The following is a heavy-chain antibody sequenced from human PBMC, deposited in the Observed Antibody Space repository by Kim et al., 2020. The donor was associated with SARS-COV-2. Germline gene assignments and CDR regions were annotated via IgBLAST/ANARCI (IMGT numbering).Heavy chain of an antibody. CDR2: ISSSSSYI. J-gene: IGHJ5*02. Sequence: GGSLRLSCAASGFTFSSYSMNWVRQAPGKGLEWVSSISSSSSYIYYADSVKGRFTISRDNAKNSLYLQMNSMRAEDTAVYYCARGSVVVTATVSNWFDPWGQGTLVTVSS. CDR1: GFTFSSYS. V-gene: IGHV3-21*01. D-gene: IGHD2-21*02. CDR3: ARGSVVVTATVSNWFDP.